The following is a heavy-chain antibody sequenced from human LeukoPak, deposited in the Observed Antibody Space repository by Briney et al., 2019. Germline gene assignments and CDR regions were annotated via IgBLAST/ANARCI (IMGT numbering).Heavy chain of an antibody. CDR2: IYYSGST. CDR3: ARDQKYYYDSSGNF. Sequence: PSETLSLTCTVSGGSISSGDYYWSWIRQPPGKGLEWIGYIYYSGSTYYNPSLKSRVTISVDTSKNQFSLKLSSVTAADTAVYYCARDQKYYYDSSGNFWGRGTMVTVSS. CDR1: GGSISSGDYY. D-gene: IGHD3-22*01. J-gene: IGHJ3*01. V-gene: IGHV4-30-4*08.